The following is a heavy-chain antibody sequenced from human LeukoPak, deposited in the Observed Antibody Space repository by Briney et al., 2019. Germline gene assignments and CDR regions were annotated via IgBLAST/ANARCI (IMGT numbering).Heavy chain of an antibody. D-gene: IGHD3-22*01. V-gene: IGHV1-46*02. Sequence: GASVKVSCKASGYTFNNYNIHWLRQAPGQGLEWMGIVNPGGDSTNYAQDFQGRLTLNGDTSTSTVYMELSSLRSEDTAVYYCARSPYYYDSSGQYYWGQGTLVTVSS. CDR3: ARSPYYYDSSGQYY. CDR2: VNPGGDST. CDR1: GYTFNNYN. J-gene: IGHJ4*02.